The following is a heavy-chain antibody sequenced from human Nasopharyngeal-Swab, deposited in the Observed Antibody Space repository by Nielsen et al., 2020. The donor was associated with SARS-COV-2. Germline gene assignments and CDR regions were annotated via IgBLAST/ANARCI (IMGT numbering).Heavy chain of an antibody. V-gene: IGHV3-30*03. Sequence: GESLKISCAASGFTFSSYGMHWVRQAPGKGLEWVAVISYDGSNKHYADSVKGRFTISRDNSKNTLYLQMNSLRAEDTAVYYCARVSRGPSGSYYSLNFDYWGQGTLVTVSS. J-gene: IGHJ4*02. CDR1: GFTFSSYG. CDR3: ARVSRGPSGSYYSLNFDY. CDR2: ISYDGSNK. D-gene: IGHD1-26*01.